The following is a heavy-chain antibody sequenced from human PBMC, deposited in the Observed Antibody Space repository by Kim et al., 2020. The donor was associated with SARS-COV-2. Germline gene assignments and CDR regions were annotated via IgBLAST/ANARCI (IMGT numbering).Heavy chain of an antibody. CDR3: ARDSGFEESVTTQSLDY. CDR2: TYYRSKWYN. V-gene: IGHV6-1*01. CDR1: GDSVSSNSAA. J-gene: IGHJ4*02. D-gene: IGHD4-17*01. Sequence: SQTLSLTCAISGDSVSSNSAAWNWIRQSPSRGLEWLGRTYYRSKWYNDYAVSVKSRITINPDTSKNQFSLQLNSVTPEDTAVYYCARDSGFEESVTTQSLDYWGQGTLVTVSS.